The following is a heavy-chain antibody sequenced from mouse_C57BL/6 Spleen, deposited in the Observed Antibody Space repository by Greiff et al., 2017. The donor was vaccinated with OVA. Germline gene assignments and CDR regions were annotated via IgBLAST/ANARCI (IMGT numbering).Heavy chain of an antibody. J-gene: IGHJ2*01. CDR3: ARGPLDY. CDR1: GYTFTSYW. Sequence: VQLQQPGAELVKPGASVKLSCKASGYTFTSYWMQWVKQRPGQGLEWIGEIDPSDSYTNYNQKFKGKATLTVDTSSSTAYMQLSSLTSEDSAVYYCARGPLDYWGRGTTLTVSS. CDR2: IDPSDSYT. V-gene: IGHV1-50*01.